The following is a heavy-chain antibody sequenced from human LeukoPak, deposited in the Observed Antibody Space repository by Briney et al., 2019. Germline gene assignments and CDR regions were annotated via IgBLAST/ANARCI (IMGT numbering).Heavy chain of an antibody. J-gene: IGHJ4*02. CDR1: GFTLSSYW. CDR3: AKDGKYCSSSSCYAQADY. Sequence: GGSLGLSCAASGFTLSSYWTHLVGQAPAKGLVLVSRINSDGSSTDYADSVKGRFTISRDNAKNTLYLQMNSLRAEDTAVYYCAKDGKYCSSSSCYAQADYWGQGTLVTVSS. CDR2: INSDGSST. V-gene: IGHV3-74*01. D-gene: IGHD2-2*01.